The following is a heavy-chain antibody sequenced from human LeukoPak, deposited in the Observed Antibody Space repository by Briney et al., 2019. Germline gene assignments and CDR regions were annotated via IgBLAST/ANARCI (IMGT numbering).Heavy chain of an antibody. Sequence: NPSETQSLTCTVSGGSISSYYWSWIRQPPGKGLEWIGYIYYSGSTNYNPSLKSRVTISVDTSKNQFSLKLSSVTAADTAVYYCARHDYGDYSYFDYWGQGTLVTVSS. CDR2: IYYSGST. CDR3: ARHDYGDYSYFDY. V-gene: IGHV4-59*08. J-gene: IGHJ4*02. CDR1: GGSISSYY. D-gene: IGHD4-17*01.